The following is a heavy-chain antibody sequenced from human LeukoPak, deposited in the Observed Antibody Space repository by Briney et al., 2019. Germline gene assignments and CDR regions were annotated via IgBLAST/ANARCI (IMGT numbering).Heavy chain of an antibody. D-gene: IGHD3-3*01. CDR2: IYGVDGT. CDR3: ARDPAGMTVSGVAEYNYGMDV. Sequence: GGSLRLSCAASGVTVSSQYMNWVRRAPGKGLEWVSVIYGVDGTSYADSVKGRFTISRDNAKNSVSLQMNSLTVEDTAVYYCARDPAGMTVSGVAEYNYGMDVWGQGTTVTVSS. CDR1: GVTVSSQY. V-gene: IGHV3-53*01. J-gene: IGHJ6*02.